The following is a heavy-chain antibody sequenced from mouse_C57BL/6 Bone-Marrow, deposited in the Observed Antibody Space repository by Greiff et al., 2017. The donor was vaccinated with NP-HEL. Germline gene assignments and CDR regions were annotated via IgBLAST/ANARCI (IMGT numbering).Heavy chain of an antibody. CDR1: GYTFTSYW. D-gene: IGHD1-1*01. V-gene: IGHV1-69*01. J-gene: IGHJ3*01. CDR2: IDPSDSYT. Sequence: QVQLQQPGAELVMPGASVKLSCKASGYTFTSYWMHWVKQRPGQGLEWIGAIDPSDSYTNYNQKFKGTSTLTVDKTSSTVYMQLSSLTSEDSAVYYCARWGYYGSSYGFAYWGQGTLVTVSA. CDR3: ARWGYYGSSYGFAY.